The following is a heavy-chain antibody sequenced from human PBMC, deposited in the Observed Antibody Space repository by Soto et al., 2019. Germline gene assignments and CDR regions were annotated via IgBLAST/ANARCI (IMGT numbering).Heavy chain of an antibody. CDR1: GFTFSSYG. D-gene: IGHD3-22*01. J-gene: IGHJ4*02. CDR2: ISYDGSNK. Sequence: QVQLVESGGGVVQPGRSLRLSCAASGFTFSSYGMHWVRQAPGKGLEWVAVISYDGSNKYYADSVKGLFTISRDNSKNTLYLQMNSLRAEDTAVYYCAKTSTPYDSSGPDYFDYWGQGTLVTVSS. CDR3: AKTSTPYDSSGPDYFDY. V-gene: IGHV3-30*18.